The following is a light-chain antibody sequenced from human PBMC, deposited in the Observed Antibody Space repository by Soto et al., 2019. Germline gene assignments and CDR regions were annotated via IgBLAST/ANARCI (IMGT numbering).Light chain of an antibody. J-gene: IGKJ5*01. CDR2: DAS. V-gene: IGKV3-11*01. CDR3: QQRSNWPPIT. CDR1: QSVKTF. Sequence: EIVLTQSPATLSSSPGERATLSCRASQSVKTFLVWYQQRPGQAPRPLIYDASHRAAGIPARFSGSGFGTDFTLTISSLEPEDAAVYYCQQRSNWPPITFGQGTRLEI.